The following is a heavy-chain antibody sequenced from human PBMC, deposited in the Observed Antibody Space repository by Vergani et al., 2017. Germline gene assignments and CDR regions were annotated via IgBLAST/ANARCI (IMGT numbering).Heavy chain of an antibody. CDR3: ARATVGSYYKGQTDYYYYMDV. V-gene: IGHV3-21*02. CDR2: ISSSSSYI. J-gene: IGHJ6*03. D-gene: IGHD1-26*01. Sequence: QLVESGGGWVQPGGSLRLSCVVSGFDFSSYIMNWVRQAPGKGLEWVSSISSSSSYIYYADSVKGRFTISRDNAKNSLYLQMNSLRAEDTAVYYCARATVGSYYKGQTDYYYYMDVWGKGTTVTVSS. CDR1: GFDFSSYI.